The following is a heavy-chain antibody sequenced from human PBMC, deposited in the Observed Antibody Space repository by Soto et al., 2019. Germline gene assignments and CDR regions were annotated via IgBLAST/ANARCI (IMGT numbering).Heavy chain of an antibody. CDR2: IKQDGSEN. J-gene: IGHJ6*02. V-gene: IGHV3-7*01. D-gene: IGHD6-19*01. Sequence: GGSLRLSCAASGFTLSSYWMNWVRQAPGKGLEWVANIKQDGSENYYVDSVKGRFFISRDNAKNSLYLQLNSLRAEDTAVYYCARDADASGWYHYGMDVWGQGTLVTSP. CDR3: ARDADASGWYHYGMDV. CDR1: GFTLSSYW.